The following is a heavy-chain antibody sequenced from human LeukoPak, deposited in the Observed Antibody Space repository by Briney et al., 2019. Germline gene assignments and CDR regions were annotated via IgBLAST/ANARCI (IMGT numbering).Heavy chain of an antibody. J-gene: IGHJ4*02. D-gene: IGHD2/OR15-2a*01. V-gene: IGHV3-11*04. CDR1: GFTFSDYY. Sequence: GGSLRLSCAASGFTFSDYYMSWIRQAPGKGLEWISHISSSSRIIYYADSVKGRFTISRDNAQSSMYLQMNSLRAEDTAVYYCVSFYETYWGRGTLVTVSS. CDR2: ISSSSRII. CDR3: VSFYETY.